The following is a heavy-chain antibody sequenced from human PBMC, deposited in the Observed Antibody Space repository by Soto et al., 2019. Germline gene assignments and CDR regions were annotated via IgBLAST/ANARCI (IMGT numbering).Heavy chain of an antibody. D-gene: IGHD3-10*01. CDR2: INSGASTT. V-gene: IGHV3-74*01. CDR1: GFPFSSSW. J-gene: IGHJ4*02. Sequence: EVQLVESGGGLVQPGGSLRLSCEASGFPFSSSWMNWVRQAPGKGLVWVSRINSGASTTNYADSVKGRFTISRDNAKNTLYLQMDSLTAEDMAVYYCARGPTGWFGYDYWGQGTLVTVSS. CDR3: ARGPTGWFGYDY.